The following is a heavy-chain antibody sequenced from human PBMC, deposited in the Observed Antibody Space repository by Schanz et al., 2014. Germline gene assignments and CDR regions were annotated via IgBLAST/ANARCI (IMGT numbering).Heavy chain of an antibody. CDR3: VKDLQRELLRDDHYYGMDV. CDR1: GFTFRSFA. V-gene: IGHV3-23*04. D-gene: IGHD1-26*01. J-gene: IGHJ6*02. Sequence: EVHLVESGGGLVQPGGSLRLSCAASGFTFRSFAMTWVRQSPGKGLEWLSVIDSSGDSTHYADSVRGRFTISRDNSKNTMYLQMNSLRAEDTAVYYCVKDLQRELLRDDHYYGMDVWGQGTTVTVSS. CDR2: IDSSGDST.